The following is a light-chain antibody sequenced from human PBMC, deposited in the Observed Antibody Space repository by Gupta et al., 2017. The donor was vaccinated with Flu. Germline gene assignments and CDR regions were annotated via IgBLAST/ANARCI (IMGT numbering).Light chain of an antibody. V-gene: IGKV3-15*01. J-gene: IGKJ5*01. CDR2: DAS. Sequence: PAPLSVSPGEGATPSCRASQKVGVDLAWYQQKPGQPPRPLIYDASFRATGVPARFTDSGSGTDFTLTISSLQSEDFAVYFCQQVNNWPFTFGQGTRLDIK. CDR1: QKVGVD. CDR3: QQVNNWPFT.